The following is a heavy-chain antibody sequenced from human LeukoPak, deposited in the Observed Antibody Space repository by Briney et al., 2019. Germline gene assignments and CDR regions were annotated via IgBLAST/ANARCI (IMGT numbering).Heavy chain of an antibody. V-gene: IGHV4-61*01. CDR3: ARGREWEPKVFDY. Sequence: PSETLSLTCTVSSGSISGDTSYWGWIRQPPGKGLEWIGYIYYSGSTNYNPSLKSRVTISVDTSKNQFSLKLSSVTAAATAVYYCARGREWEPKVFDYWGQGTLVTVSS. D-gene: IGHD1-26*01. CDR2: IYYSGST. J-gene: IGHJ4*02. CDR1: SGSISGDTSY.